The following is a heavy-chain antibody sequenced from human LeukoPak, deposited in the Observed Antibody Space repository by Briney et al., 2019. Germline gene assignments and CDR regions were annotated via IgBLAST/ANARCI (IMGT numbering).Heavy chain of an antibody. CDR3: AREGDYGDYSDAFDI. CDR2: ISGSGTRT. Sequence: GGSLRLSCAASGFTFTNYAMSWVRQAPGKGLEWVSAISGSGTRTYYADSVKGRFTISRDNAKNSLYLQMNSLRAEDTAVYYCAREGDYGDYSDAFDIWGQGTMVTVSS. CDR1: GFTFTNYA. V-gene: IGHV3-23*01. D-gene: IGHD4-17*01. J-gene: IGHJ3*02.